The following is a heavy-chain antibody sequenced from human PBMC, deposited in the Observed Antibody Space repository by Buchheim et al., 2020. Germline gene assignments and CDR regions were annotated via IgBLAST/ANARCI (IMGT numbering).Heavy chain of an antibody. V-gene: IGHV3-30*18. CDR2: ISYDGSNK. D-gene: IGHD2-2*02. J-gene: IGHJ6*02. CDR1: GFTFRSYG. CDR3: AKKIGYCSSTSCYTGTGNYYYFGMDV. Sequence: QVQLVESGGGVVQPGRSLRLSCAASGFTFRSYGMHWVRQAPGKGLEWVALISYDGSNKDYADSVKGRFTISRDNSQNTLYLQMSSLRPEDTAVYYCAKKIGYCSSTSCYTGTGNYYYFGMDVWGQGTT.